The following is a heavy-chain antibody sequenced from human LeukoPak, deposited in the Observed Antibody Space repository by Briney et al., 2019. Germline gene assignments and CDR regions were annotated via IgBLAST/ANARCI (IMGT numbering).Heavy chain of an antibody. CDR3: ARGPRRGAGLFQH. V-gene: IGHV4-39*01. CDR1: GGSISSSSYY. D-gene: IGHD1-26*01. J-gene: IGHJ1*01. Sequence: SETLSLTCTVSGGSISSSSYYWGWIRQPPGKGLEWIGSIYYSGSTYYNPSLKSRVTISVDTSKNQFSLKLSSVTAADTAVYYCARGPRRGAGLFQHWGQGTLVTVSS. CDR2: IYYSGST.